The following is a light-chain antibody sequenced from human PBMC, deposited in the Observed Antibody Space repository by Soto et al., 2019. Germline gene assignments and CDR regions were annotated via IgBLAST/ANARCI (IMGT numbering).Light chain of an antibody. CDR3: QQYSSYWT. CDR1: QSISSY. Sequence: DVQMTQSPASLSASVGDRVTITCRASQSISSYLNWYQQKPGKAPKLLIYAASSLQSGVPSRFSGSGSGTEFTLTISSLQPDDVATYHCQQYSSYWTFGQGTKVDIK. CDR2: AAS. J-gene: IGKJ1*01. V-gene: IGKV1-39*01.